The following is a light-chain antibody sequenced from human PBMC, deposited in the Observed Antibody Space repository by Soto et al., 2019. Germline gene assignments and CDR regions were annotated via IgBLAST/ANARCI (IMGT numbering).Light chain of an antibody. CDR1: QSIRNW. V-gene: IGKV1-5*01. J-gene: IGKJ1*01. CDR3: QQYGSSGT. Sequence: DIQMTQSPSTLSASVGDRVTITCRASQSIRNWLAWYQDKPGKAPKLLIYGASNRATGIPDRFSGSGSGTDFTLTISRLEPEDFAVYYCQQYGSSGTFGQGTKVEIK. CDR2: GAS.